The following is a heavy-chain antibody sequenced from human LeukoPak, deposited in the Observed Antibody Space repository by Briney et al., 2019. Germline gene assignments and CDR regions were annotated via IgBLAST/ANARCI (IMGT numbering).Heavy chain of an antibody. D-gene: IGHD3-10*01. CDR3: AKDNYYYDTFDI. V-gene: IGHV3-23*01. Sequence: GGSLRPSCAASGFTFSSYAMSWVRQAPGKGLEWVSAISGSGGSTYYADSVKGRFTISRDNSKNTLYLQMNSLRAEDTAVYYCAKDNYYYDTFDIWGQGTMVTVSS. CDR2: ISGSGGST. J-gene: IGHJ3*02. CDR1: GFTFSSYA.